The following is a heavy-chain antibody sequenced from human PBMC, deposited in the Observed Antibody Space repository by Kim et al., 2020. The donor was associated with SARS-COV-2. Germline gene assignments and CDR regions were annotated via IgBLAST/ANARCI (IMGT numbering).Heavy chain of an antibody. CDR1: GFTFDDYA. V-gene: IGHV3-9*01. J-gene: IGHJ6*02. D-gene: IGHD1-26*01. CDR3: AKAVGATAQYYGMDV. Sequence: GGSLRLSCAASGFTFDDYAMHWVRQAPGKGLEWVSGISWNSGSIGYADSVKGRFTISRDNAKNSLYLQMNSLRAEDTALYYCAKAVGATAQYYGMDVWG. CDR2: ISWNSGSI.